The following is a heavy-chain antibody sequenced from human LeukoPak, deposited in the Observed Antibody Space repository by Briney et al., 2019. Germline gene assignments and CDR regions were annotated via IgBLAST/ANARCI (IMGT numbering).Heavy chain of an antibody. J-gene: IGHJ4*02. CDR3: AGQTTVKTYFDY. V-gene: IGHV3-53*01. Sequence: GGSLPVSRAASGFTISSSYMCWVRRPPGKGLEWVSVIYSGGSTYYADSVKGRFTISRDNSKNTMYLQLNSLRGEDTAVYYCAGQTTVKTYFDYWGQGTLVTVSS. D-gene: IGHD4-17*01. CDR1: GFTISSSY. CDR2: IYSGGST.